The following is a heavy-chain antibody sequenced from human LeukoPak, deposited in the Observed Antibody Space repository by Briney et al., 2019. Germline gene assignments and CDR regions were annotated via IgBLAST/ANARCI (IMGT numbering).Heavy chain of an antibody. D-gene: IGHD3-22*01. CDR2: ISYDGSNK. J-gene: IGHJ3*02. CDR3: AKYRITMIVVGGAFDI. CDR1: GFTFSSYG. Sequence: PGRSLRLSCAASGFTFSSYGMHWVRQAPGKGLEWVAVISYDGSNKYYADSVKGRFTISRDNSKNTLYLQMNSLRAEDTAVYYCAKYRITMIVVGGAFDIWGQGTMVTVSS. V-gene: IGHV3-30*18.